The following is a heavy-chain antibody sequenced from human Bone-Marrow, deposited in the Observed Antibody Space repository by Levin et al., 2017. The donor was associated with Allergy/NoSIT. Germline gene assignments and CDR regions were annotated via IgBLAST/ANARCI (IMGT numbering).Heavy chain of an antibody. CDR1: GFTFKNHG. CDR2: ISYDGLNK. J-gene: IGHJ6*03. CDR3: AKSGAYGDHLDYMDV. V-gene: IGHV3-30*18. Sequence: GASVKVSCAASGFTFKNHGMHWVRQAPGKGLEWVAVISYDGLNKFYADSVEGRLTISRDNYKNMLYLEMNSLRGEDTAVYYCAKSGAYGDHLDYMDVWGKGTTVTVSS. D-gene: IGHD4-17*01.